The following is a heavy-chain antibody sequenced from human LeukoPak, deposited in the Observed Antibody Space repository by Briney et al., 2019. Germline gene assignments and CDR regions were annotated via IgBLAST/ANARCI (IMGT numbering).Heavy chain of an antibody. D-gene: IGHD3-3*01. CDR2: MNPNSSST. Sequence: GASLRVSRKPSRYTFTIYAINCVRQATGEGLEWMGWMNPNSSSTNYAQKLQGRVTMTRDTSISTSYMELSRLRSDDTAVYYCARDIYDSLDVWGKGTTVTVSS. V-gene: IGHV1-8*01. J-gene: IGHJ6*04. CDR3: ARDIYDSLDV. CDR1: RYTFTIYA.